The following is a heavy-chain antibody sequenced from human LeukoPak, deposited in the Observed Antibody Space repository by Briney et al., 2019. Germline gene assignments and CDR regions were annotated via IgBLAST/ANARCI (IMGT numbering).Heavy chain of an antibody. V-gene: IGHV4-34*01. CDR3: ARQARLGNDY. J-gene: IGHJ4*02. CDR1: GGSFSGYY. CDR2: INHSGST. D-gene: IGHD7-27*01. Sequence: PSETLSLTCAVYGGSFSGYYWSWIRQPPGKGLEWIGEINHSGSTNYNPSLKSRVTISVDTSKNQFSLKLSSVTAADTAVYYCARQARLGNDYWGQGTLVTVSS.